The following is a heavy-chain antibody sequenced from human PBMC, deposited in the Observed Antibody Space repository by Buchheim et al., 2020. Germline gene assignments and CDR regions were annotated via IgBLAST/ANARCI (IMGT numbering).Heavy chain of an antibody. D-gene: IGHD3-22*01. CDR3: ARDLFGYYYDSSGYYPGDY. CDR2: ISYDGSNK. Sequence: QVQLVESGGGVVQPGRSLRLSCAASGFTFSSYGMHWVRQPPGKGPEWVAVISYDGSNKYYADSVKGRFTISRDNSKNTLYLQMNSLRAEDTAVYYCARDLFGYYYDSSGYYPGDYWGQGTL. J-gene: IGHJ4*02. V-gene: IGHV3-30*03. CDR1: GFTFSSYG.